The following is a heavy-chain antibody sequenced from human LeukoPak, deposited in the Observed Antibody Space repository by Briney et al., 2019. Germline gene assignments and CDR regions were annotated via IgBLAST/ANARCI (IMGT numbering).Heavy chain of an antibody. CDR2: IYYSGST. CDR1: GGSISSYY. D-gene: IGHD3-16*01. V-gene: IGHV4-59*01. Sequence: PSETLSLTCTVSGGSISSYYWSWIRQPPGKGLEWIGYIYYSGSTNYNPSLKGRVTISVATSKNQSSLKLSSVTAADTAVYYCARVTLFWGGYFDYWGQGTLVTVSS. J-gene: IGHJ4*02. CDR3: ARVTLFWGGYFDY.